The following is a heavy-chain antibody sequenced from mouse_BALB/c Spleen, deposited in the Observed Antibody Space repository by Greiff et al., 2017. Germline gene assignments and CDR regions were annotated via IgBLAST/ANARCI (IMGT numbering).Heavy chain of an antibody. Sequence: EVQLVESGPGLVKPSQSLSLTCTVTGYSITSDYAWNWIRQFPGNKLEWMGYISYSGSTSYNPSLKSRISITRDTSKNQFFLQLNSVTTEDTATYYCAREVRRAMDYWGQGTSVTVSS. CDR2: ISYSGST. J-gene: IGHJ4*01. CDR3: AREVRRAMDY. V-gene: IGHV3-2*02. D-gene: IGHD2-14*01. CDR1: GYSITSDYA.